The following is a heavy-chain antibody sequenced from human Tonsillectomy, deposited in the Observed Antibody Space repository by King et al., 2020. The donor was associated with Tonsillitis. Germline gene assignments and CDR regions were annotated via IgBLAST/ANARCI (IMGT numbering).Heavy chain of an antibody. V-gene: IGHV3-30-3*01. CDR3: ARDRGHRSGGYYGGFDY. D-gene: IGHD1-26*01. CDR1: GFTFSNYA. Sequence: VQLVESGGGVVQPGRSLRLSCAASGFTFSNYAMHWVRQAPGKGLEWVAVISYDGSDKDYADSVKGRLSISRDNSKNTVSLQMNSVRDDDTAVFYCARDRGHRSGGYYGGFDYWGQGTLVTVSS. J-gene: IGHJ4*02. CDR2: ISYDGSDK.